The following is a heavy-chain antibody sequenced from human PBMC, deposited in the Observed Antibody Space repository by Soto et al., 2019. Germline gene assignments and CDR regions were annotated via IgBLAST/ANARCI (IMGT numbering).Heavy chain of an antibody. CDR2: ISWNNGNI. CDR1: GFAFDDYA. J-gene: IGHJ6*03. V-gene: IGHV3-9*01. CDR3: VKDICSSTSCSYMDV. Sequence: PGGSLRLSCAASGFAFDDYAMHWVRQAPGKGLEWVSGISWNNGNIVYADSVKGRFTISRDSAMNSPYLQMNSLRPEDTALYYCVKDICSSTSCSYMDVWGKGTTVTVSS. D-gene: IGHD2-2*01.